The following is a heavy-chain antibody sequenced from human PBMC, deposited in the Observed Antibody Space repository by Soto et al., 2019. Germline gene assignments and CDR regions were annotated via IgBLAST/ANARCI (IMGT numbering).Heavy chain of an antibody. CDR3: ARDRTTMVRGDRAFDY. Sequence: ASVKVSCKASGYTFTSYYMHRVRQAPGQGLEWMGIINPSGGSTSYAQKFQGRVTMTRDTSTSTVYMELSSLRSEDTAVYYCARDRTTMVRGDRAFDYWGQGTLVTVSS. CDR2: INPSGGST. J-gene: IGHJ4*02. V-gene: IGHV1-46*01. D-gene: IGHD3-10*01. CDR1: GYTFTSYY.